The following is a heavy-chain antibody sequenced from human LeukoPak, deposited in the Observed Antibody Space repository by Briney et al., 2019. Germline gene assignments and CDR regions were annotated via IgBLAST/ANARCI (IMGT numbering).Heavy chain of an antibody. D-gene: IGHD3-22*01. CDR2: ITPIFGTA. J-gene: IGHJ4*02. Sequence: ASVKVSCKASGGTFSSYAISWVRQAPGQGLEWMGGITPIFGTANYAQKFQGKVTITADESTSTAYMELSSLRSGDTAVYYCARGWDYDSGGRPTAYVYWGQGTLVSVSS. CDR3: ARGWDYDSGGRPTAYVY. V-gene: IGHV1-69*13. CDR1: GGTFSSYA.